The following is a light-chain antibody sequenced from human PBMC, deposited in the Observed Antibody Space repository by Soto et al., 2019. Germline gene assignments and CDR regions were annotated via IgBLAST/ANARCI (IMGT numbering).Light chain of an antibody. Sequence: QSVLTQPPSASGTPGQRVTISCSGSSSIGPHTINWYQQFPGRAPKLLIYRNNQRPAGVPDRFSGSRSGTSASLAISGVQSEDETDYYCATWDDSLDGPVFGGGTKLTVL. CDR3: ATWDDSLDGPV. J-gene: IGLJ3*02. V-gene: IGLV1-44*01. CDR2: RNN. CDR1: SSIGPHT.